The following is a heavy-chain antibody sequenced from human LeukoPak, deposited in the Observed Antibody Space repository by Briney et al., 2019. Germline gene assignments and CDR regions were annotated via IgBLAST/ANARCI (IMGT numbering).Heavy chain of an antibody. Sequence: GRSLRLSCVASGFTFSNYGMHWARQAPGKGLEWVAVISSDERTTYYADSVKGRFTISRDLSKSTLYLQKDSLTGEDTAVYYCAKEKAHAHPVDYWGQGTLVTVSS. CDR2: ISSDERTT. J-gene: IGHJ4*02. CDR1: GFTFSNYG. V-gene: IGHV3-30*18. CDR3: AKEKAHAHPVDY.